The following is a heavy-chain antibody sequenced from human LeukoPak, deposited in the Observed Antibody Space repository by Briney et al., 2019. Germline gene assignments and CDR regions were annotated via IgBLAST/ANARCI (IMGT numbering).Heavy chain of an antibody. CDR1: GFTFSSYA. CDR3: AKRYYYGSGSSCHFDY. Sequence: GGSLRLSCADSGFTFSSYAMSWVRQAPGKGLEWVSAISGSGGSTYYADSVKGRFTISRDNSKNTLYLQMNSLRAEDTAVYYCAKRYYYGSGSSCHFDYWGQGTLVTVSS. D-gene: IGHD3-10*01. V-gene: IGHV3-23*01. CDR2: ISGSGGST. J-gene: IGHJ4*02.